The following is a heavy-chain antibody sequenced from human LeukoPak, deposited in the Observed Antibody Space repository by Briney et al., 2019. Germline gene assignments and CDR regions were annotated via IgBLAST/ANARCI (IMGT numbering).Heavy chain of an antibody. CDR2: IYYSGST. J-gene: IGHJ4*02. D-gene: IGHD3-10*01. CDR3: ARVAPSGPNLLWFGESNYYFDY. CDR1: GGSISSYY. Sequence: AETLSLTCTVSGGSISSYYWSWIRQPPGKGLEWIGNIYYSGSTNYNPSLKSRVTISVDPSKNQLSLKLTSVTAADTAVYYCARVAPSGPNLLWFGESNYYFDYWRQGTLVTVSS. V-gene: IGHV4-59*01.